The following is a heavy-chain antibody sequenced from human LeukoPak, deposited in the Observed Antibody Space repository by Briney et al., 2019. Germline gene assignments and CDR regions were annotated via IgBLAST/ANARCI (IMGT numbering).Heavy chain of an antibody. CDR3: AKDYNNGFDY. V-gene: IGHV3-30*02. D-gene: IGHD1-14*01. CDR2: IRYDGSTK. CDR1: GFSFSGYG. Sequence: GGSLRLSCAASGFSFSGYGVHWVRQAPGKGLEWVTFIRYDGSTKSYADSVKGRFTIARDNSKNTLYLQMNSLRAEDTAVYFCAKDYNNGFDYWGQGALVTVSS. J-gene: IGHJ4*02.